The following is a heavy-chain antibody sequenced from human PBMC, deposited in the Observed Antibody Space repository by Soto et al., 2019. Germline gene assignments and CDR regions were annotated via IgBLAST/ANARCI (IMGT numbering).Heavy chain of an antibody. D-gene: IGHD3-3*01. V-gene: IGHV1-18*01. CDR3: ARDNDVWTGCFFDN. CDR1: GYIFTNYA. J-gene: IGHJ4*02. Sequence: ASVKVSCKASGYIFTNYAISWVRQAPGQGPEWMGWISGYNGGTNTHYSQNFQGRLTLTTDMSTTTAYMELRSLTSDDTAVYYCARDNDVWTGCFFDNWGQGTLVTVSS. CDR2: ISGYNGGTNT.